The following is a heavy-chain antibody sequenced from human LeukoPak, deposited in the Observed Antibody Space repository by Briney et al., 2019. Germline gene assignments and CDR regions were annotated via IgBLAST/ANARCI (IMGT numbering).Heavy chain of an antibody. D-gene: IGHD5-12*01. CDR1: GYSFTTYW. V-gene: IGHV5-51*01. CDR3: ARSGYSGYEGYY. CDR2: IFPADSDT. J-gene: IGHJ4*02. Sequence: GGSLKISCKGSGYSFTTYWIAWVRHMPGKGLEWMGIIFPADSDTRYSPSLQGHVTISADKSISTAYLQWSSLKASDTAMYYCARSGYSGYEGYYWGQGTLVTVSS.